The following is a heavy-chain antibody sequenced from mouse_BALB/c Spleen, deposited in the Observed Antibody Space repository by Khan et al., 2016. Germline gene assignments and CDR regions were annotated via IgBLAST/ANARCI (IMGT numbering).Heavy chain of an antibody. CDR3: ASASYYGYLAY. Sequence: EVQLLESGGGLVQPGGSLKLSCAASGFDFSRYWMSWVRQAPGKGLEWIGEINPDSSTINYTTSLKDKFIISRDNAKNTLYLQMSKVRYEDTALSYCASASYYGYLAYGGQGTLVTVSS. D-gene: IGHD1-1*01. J-gene: IGHJ3*01. CDR2: INPDSSTI. V-gene: IGHV4-1*02. CDR1: GFDFSRYW.